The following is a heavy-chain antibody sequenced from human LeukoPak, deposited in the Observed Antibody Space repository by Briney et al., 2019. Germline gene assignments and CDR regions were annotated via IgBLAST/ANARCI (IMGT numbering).Heavy chain of an antibody. CDR3: AREYYYDSSGPPGVDY. CDR1: GGSISSGSYY. D-gene: IGHD3-22*01. CDR2: IYTSGST. J-gene: IGHJ4*02. V-gene: IGHV4-61*02. Sequence: SQTLSLTCTVSGGSISSGSYYWSWIRQPAGKGLEWIGRIYTSGSTNYNPSLKSRVTISVDTSNNQFSLKLSSVTAADTAVYYCAREYYYDSSGPPGVDYWGQGTLVTVSS.